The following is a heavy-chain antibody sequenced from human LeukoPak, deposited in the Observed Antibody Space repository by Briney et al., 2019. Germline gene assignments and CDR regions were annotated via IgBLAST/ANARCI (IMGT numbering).Heavy chain of an antibody. V-gene: IGHV4-4*07. Sequence: PSETLSLTCTVSGGSIRTYYWSGLRQPAGKALEWIGRIHTSGSTDYNPSLASRVSMSVDTSKNKFPLKLRSVTAADTAVYYCAREGSMTARPFVSIDYWGQGTLVTASS. D-gene: IGHD6-6*01. J-gene: IGHJ4*02. CDR1: GGSIRTYY. CDR3: AREGSMTARPFVSIDY. CDR2: IHTSGST.